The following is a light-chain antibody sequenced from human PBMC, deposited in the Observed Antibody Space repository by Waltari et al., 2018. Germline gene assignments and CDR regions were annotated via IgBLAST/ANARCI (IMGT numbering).Light chain of an antibody. V-gene: IGLV1-44*01. J-gene: IGLJ3*02. CDR2: SNN. CDR3: AACDDSLNGPV. Sequence: QSVLTQPPSASGTPGQRVTISCSGSSSNIGSNTVNWYQQLPGTAPKLLICSNNQRPAGVPDLFACSKSGTSASLAISGLQSEDEADYYCAACDDSLNGPVFGGGTKLTVL. CDR1: SSNIGSNT.